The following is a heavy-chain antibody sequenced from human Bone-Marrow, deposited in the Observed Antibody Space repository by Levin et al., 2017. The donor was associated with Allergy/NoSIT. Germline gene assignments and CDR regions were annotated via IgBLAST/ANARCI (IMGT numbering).Heavy chain of an antibody. CDR2: IYDSVSP. CDR1: GASISSNTW. Sequence: PSETLSLTCAVSGASISSNTWWNWVRQPPGKGLEWIAEIYDSVSPKYNPSLSSRVTISIDKSKNHFSLNLNSVTAADTAVYYCARRSRDTSGYQYYFDYWGQGTLVTVSS. J-gene: IGHJ4*02. D-gene: IGHD3-22*01. V-gene: IGHV4-4*02. CDR3: ARRSRDTSGYQYYFDY.